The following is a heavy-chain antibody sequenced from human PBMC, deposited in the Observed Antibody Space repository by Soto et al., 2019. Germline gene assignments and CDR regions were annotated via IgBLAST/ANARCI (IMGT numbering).Heavy chain of an antibody. D-gene: IGHD6-19*01. Sequence: ASVKVSCKASGYTFTSYDINWVRQATGQRLEWMGWINAGNGNTKYSQKFQGRVTITRDTSASTAYMELSSLRSEDTAVYYCATKGEGYSSGSDAFDIWGQGTMVTVSS. CDR3: ATKGEGYSSGSDAFDI. CDR2: INAGNGNT. J-gene: IGHJ3*02. V-gene: IGHV1-3*01. CDR1: GYTFTSYD.